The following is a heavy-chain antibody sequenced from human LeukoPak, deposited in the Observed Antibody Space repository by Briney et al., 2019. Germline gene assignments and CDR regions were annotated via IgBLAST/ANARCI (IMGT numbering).Heavy chain of an antibody. CDR3: ARATDYYDSSGYYGFDY. D-gene: IGHD3-22*01. CDR1: GFTFSSYS. V-gene: IGHV3-48*02. CDR2: ISSSSSTI. J-gene: IGHJ4*02. Sequence: GGSLRLSCAASGFTFSSYSMNWVRQAPGKGLEWVSYISSSSSTIYYADSVKGRFTISRDNAKNSLYLQMNSLRDEDTAVYYCARATDYYDSSGYYGFDYWGQGTLVTVSS.